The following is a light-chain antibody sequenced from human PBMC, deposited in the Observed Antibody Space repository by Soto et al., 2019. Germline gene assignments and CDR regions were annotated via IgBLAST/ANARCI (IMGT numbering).Light chain of an antibody. CDR1: QSVSSN. Sequence: EIVMTQSLATLSVSPGDRATRSWRASQSVSSNLAWYQQKPGQAPRLLIYGAYTRASGVPARFSGSGSGTEFTLTISSLQSEDFAVYYCQQYDNWPRTFGQGTKVDIK. J-gene: IGKJ1*01. V-gene: IGKV3-15*01. CDR2: GAY. CDR3: QQYDNWPRT.